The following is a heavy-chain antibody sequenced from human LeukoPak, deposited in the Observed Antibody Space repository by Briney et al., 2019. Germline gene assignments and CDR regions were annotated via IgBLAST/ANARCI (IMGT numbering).Heavy chain of an antibody. Sequence: GGSLRLSCAASGFTFDDYAMHWVRQAPGKGLEWVSGISWNSGSIGYADSVKGRFTISRDNAKNSLYLQMNSLRAEDTALYYCARGFNYGDYGDYWGQGTLVTVSS. D-gene: IGHD4-17*01. CDR1: GFTFDDYA. CDR2: ISWNSGSI. J-gene: IGHJ4*02. V-gene: IGHV3-9*01. CDR3: ARGFNYGDYGDY.